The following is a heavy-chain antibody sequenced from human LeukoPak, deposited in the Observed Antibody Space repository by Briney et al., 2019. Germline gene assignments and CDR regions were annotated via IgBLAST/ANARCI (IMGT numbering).Heavy chain of an antibody. D-gene: IGHD3-3*01. CDR2: IKQDGSEK. CDR1: GFTFSSYW. V-gene: IGHV3-7*01. J-gene: IGHJ4*02. CDR3: AGEGGHYDFWSGYYHFDY. Sequence: GGSLRLSCAASGFTFSSYWMSWVRQAPGKGLEWVANIKQDGSEKYYVDSVKGRFTISRDNAKNSLYLQMNSLRAEDTAVYYCAGEGGHYDFWSGYYHFDYWGQGTLVTVSS.